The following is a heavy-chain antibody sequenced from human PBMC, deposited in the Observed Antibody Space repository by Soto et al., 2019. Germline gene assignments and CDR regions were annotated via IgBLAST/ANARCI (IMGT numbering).Heavy chain of an antibody. V-gene: IGHV3-64D*06. Sequence: GGSLRLSCSASGFTFSNYAMHWVRQAPGKGLEYVSAVSGSGGSTYYADSVKGRFTISRDNSKSTLYLQMSSLRTEDTAVYYCVKDRYYDLLTGYSDYWGQGTLVTVS. CDR3: VKDRYYDLLTGYSDY. D-gene: IGHD3-9*01. CDR2: VSGSGGST. J-gene: IGHJ4*02. CDR1: GFTFSNYA.